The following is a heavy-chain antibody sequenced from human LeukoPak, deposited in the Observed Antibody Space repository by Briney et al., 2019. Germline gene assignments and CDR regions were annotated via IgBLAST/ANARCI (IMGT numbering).Heavy chain of an antibody. CDR1: GDSISSYY. CDR3: ATTTSILAFDI. D-gene: IGHD3-3*01. CDR2: IYSTGST. V-gene: IGHV4-4*07. Sequence: SETLSLTCTVPGDSISSYYCNWIRQPAGKGLEYIGRIYSTGSTNYNPSLKSRVTMSVDTSKNHFSLKLSSVTAADTAVYYCATTTSILAFDIWGQGTMVTVSS. J-gene: IGHJ3*02.